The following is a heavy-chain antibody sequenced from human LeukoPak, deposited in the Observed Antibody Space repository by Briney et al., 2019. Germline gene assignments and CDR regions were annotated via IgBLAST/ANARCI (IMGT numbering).Heavy chain of an antibody. CDR2: IRYDGSNK. CDR3: AKVGYCSGGSCKWGAFDI. D-gene: IGHD2-15*01. Sequence: GGSLRLSCAASGFTFSSYGMHWVRQAPGKGLEWVAFIRYDGSNKYYADSVKGRFTISRDNSKNTLYLQMNSLRAEDTAVYYCAKVGYCSGGSCKWGAFDIWGQGTMVTVSS. J-gene: IGHJ3*02. V-gene: IGHV3-30*02. CDR1: GFTFSSYG.